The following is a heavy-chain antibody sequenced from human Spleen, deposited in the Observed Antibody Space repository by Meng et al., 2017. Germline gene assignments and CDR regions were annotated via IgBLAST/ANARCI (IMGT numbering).Heavy chain of an antibody. CDR2: IYYSGTT. CDR1: GGSISSGGYY. CDR3: ARDGVGYGSGTNKWFDP. D-gene: IGHD3-10*01. J-gene: IGHJ5*02. Sequence: VQLRDSGPAMGTPSQTLSLTCTVSGGSISSGGYYWNWIRHHPGKGLEWIGYIYYSGTTYYNPSLKSRVTMSVETSKNQFSLKLSSVTAADTAVYFCARDGVGYGSGTNKWFDPWGQGTLVTVSS. V-gene: IGHV4-31*03.